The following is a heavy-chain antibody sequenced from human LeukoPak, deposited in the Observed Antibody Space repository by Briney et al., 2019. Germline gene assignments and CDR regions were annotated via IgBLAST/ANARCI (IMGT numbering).Heavy chain of an antibody. CDR1: GFTFSSYA. Sequence: GGSLRLSCAASGFTFSSYAMSWVRQAPGKGLEWVSAISGNGGSTYYADSVKGRFTISRDNSKNTLYLQMNSLRAEDTAVYYCATLEMATIISEIYFDYWGQGTLVTVSS. CDR3: ATLEMATIISEIYFDY. D-gene: IGHD5-24*01. CDR2: ISGNGGST. V-gene: IGHV3-23*01. J-gene: IGHJ4*02.